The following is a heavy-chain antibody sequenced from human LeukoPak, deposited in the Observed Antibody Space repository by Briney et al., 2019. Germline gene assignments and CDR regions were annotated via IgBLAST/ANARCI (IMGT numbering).Heavy chain of an antibody. CDR1: GYTFTSYG. J-gene: IGHJ4*02. CDR2: ISGYNGKT. D-gene: IGHD3-22*01. Sequence: ASVKVSCKASGYTFTSYGISWVRQAPGQGLQWMGWISGYNGKTDYAQNLQGRVTMTTDTSTGTAYMELQNLTSDDTAVYYCARKSYYDTSGYYEDFDYWGQGTLVTVSS. CDR3: ARKSYYDTSGYYEDFDY. V-gene: IGHV1-18*01.